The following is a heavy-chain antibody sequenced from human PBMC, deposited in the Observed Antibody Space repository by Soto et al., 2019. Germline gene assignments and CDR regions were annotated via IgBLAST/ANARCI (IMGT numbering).Heavy chain of an antibody. CDR1: GFIFREYA. CDR3: ARDLGAAAALDS. Sequence: QVHLVESGGGVVQPGTSLRLSCAASGFIFREYAMHWVRQAPGKGLDWVAVISYDGSHEDYADSVKGRFTISRDNSKDTLYLQANSLRNEDTATYYCARDLGAAAALDSWGQGTLVTVSS. V-gene: IGHV3-30*04. CDR2: ISYDGSHE. D-gene: IGHD6-25*01. J-gene: IGHJ4*02.